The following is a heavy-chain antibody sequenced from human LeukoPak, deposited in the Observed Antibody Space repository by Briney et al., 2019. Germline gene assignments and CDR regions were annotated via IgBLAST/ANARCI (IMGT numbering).Heavy chain of an antibody. CDR1: GFTFSSYA. CDR3: AREVPAAANYYYYYMDV. CDR2: ISSSSSYI. Sequence: GGSLRLSCAASGFTFSSYAMHWVRQAPGKGLEWVSSISSSSSYIYYADSVKGRFTISRDNAKNSLYLQMNSLRAEDTAVYYCAREVPAAANYYYYYMDVWGKGTTVTISS. V-gene: IGHV3-21*01. D-gene: IGHD2-2*01. J-gene: IGHJ6*03.